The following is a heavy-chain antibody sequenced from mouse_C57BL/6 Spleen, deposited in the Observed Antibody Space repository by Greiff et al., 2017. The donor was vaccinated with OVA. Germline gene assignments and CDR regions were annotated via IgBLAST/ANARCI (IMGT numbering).Heavy chain of an antibody. CDR2: IWRGGST. CDR1: GFSLTSYG. J-gene: IGHJ4*01. Sequence: VQGVESGPGLVQPSQSLSITCTVSGFSLTSYGVHWVRQSPGKGLEWLGVIWRGGSTDYNAAFMSRLSITKDNSKSQVFFKMNSLQADDTAIYYCAKTSITTVVAPYAMDYWGQGTSVTVSS. CDR3: AKTSITTVVAPYAMDY. V-gene: IGHV2-5*01. D-gene: IGHD1-1*01.